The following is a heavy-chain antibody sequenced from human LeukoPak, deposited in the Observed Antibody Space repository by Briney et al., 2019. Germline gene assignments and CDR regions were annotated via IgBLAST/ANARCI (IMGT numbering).Heavy chain of an antibody. CDR3: AKATMATTYFDY. Sequence: PGGSLRPSCAASGFTFSSYAMSWVRQAPGKGLEWVSAISGRGDTIFYADSLKGRFTVSRDNSKNTLYLQMNSLRAEDTAVYYCAKATMATTYFDYWGQGTLVTVSS. CDR1: GFTFSSYA. D-gene: IGHD5-24*01. V-gene: IGHV3-23*01. J-gene: IGHJ4*02. CDR2: ISGRGDTI.